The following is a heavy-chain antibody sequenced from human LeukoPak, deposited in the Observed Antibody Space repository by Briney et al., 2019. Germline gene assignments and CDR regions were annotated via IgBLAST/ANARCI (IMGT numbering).Heavy chain of an antibody. J-gene: IGHJ6*02. Sequence: PSETLSLTCTVSGGSISSYYWSWIRQPAGKGLEWIGRIYTSGSTNYNPSFKSRVTMSVDTSKNQFSLKLSSVTAADTAVYYCARVPGFGGTLYYYYGMDVWGQGTTVTVSS. V-gene: IGHV4-4*07. CDR1: GGSISSYY. CDR3: ARVPGFGGTLYYYYGMDV. D-gene: IGHD3-10*01. CDR2: IYTSGST.